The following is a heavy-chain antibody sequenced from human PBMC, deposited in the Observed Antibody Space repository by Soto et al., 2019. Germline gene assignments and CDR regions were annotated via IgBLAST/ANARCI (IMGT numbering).Heavy chain of an antibody. CDR2: IYYSGST. Sequence: SETLSLTCTVSGGSISSYYWSWIRQPPGKGLEWIGYIYYSGSTNYNPSLRSRVTISVDTSKNQFSLKLSSVTAADTAVYYCARASTVTTGYYYYGMDVWGQGTTVTVSS. D-gene: IGHD4-17*01. V-gene: IGHV4-59*01. J-gene: IGHJ6*02. CDR3: ARASTVTTGYYYYGMDV. CDR1: GGSISSYY.